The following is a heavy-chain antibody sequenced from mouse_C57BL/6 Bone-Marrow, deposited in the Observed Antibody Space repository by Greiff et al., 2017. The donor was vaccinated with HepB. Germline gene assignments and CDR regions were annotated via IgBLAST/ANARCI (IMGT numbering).Heavy chain of an antibody. J-gene: IGHJ1*03. V-gene: IGHV1-74*01. CDR3: AIRDYYGRWSFDV. CDR2: IHPSDSDT. CDR1: GYTFTSYW. Sequence: QVQLKQPGAELVKPGASVKVSCKASGYTFTSYWMHWVKQRPGQGLEWIGRIHPSDSDTNYNQKFKGKATLTVDKSSSTAYMQLSSLTSEDSAVYYCAIRDYYGRWSFDVWGTGTTVTVSS. D-gene: IGHD1-1*01.